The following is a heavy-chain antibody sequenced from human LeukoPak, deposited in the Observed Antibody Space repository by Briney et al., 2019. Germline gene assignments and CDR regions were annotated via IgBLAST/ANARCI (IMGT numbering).Heavy chain of an antibody. CDR3: ARRTYYAYYFDY. Sequence: GGSLRLSCAASGFTFSSNGMNWVRQAPGKGLEWVSYISATGGTIYYADSVKGRFTISRDNAKNSLYLQMNSLRADDTAVYYCARRTYYAYYFDYWGQGTLVTVSS. V-gene: IGHV3-48*01. D-gene: IGHD1-26*01. CDR2: ISATGGTI. J-gene: IGHJ4*02. CDR1: GFTFSSNG.